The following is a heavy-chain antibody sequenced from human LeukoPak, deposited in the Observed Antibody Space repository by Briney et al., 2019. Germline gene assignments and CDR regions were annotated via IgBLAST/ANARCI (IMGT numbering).Heavy chain of an antibody. CDR1: GFTFSSYW. Sequence: GGSLRLSCTASGFTFSSYWMQWVRQAPGKGLVWVSRINSDGSSPSYADSVKGRFTISRDKSKNTLYLQMNNLSAEDTAVYYCARETSVGFPGWGQGTLVTVSS. D-gene: IGHD2-15*01. CDR2: INSDGSSP. CDR3: ARETSVGFPG. J-gene: IGHJ4*02. V-gene: IGHV3-74*01.